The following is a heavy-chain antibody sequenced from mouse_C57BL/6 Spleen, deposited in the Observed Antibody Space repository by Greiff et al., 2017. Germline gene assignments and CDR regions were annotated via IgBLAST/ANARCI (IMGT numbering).Heavy chain of an antibody. CDR1: GYTFTSYW. CDR3: ARGGNSNSPFAY. CDR2: IDPSDSET. D-gene: IGHD2-5*01. V-gene: IGHV1-52*01. J-gene: IGHJ3*01. Sequence: LVESGAELVRPGSSVKLSCKASGYTFTSYWMHWVKQRPIQGLEWIGNIDPSDSETHYNQKFKDKATLTVDKSSSTAYMQLSSLTSEDSAVYYCARGGNSNSPFAYWGQGTLVTVSA.